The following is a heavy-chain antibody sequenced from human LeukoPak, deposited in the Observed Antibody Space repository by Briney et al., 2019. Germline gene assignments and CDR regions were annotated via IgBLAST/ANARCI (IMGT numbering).Heavy chain of an antibody. D-gene: IGHD2-21*02. CDR1: GYSFTSYW. J-gene: IGHJ4*02. V-gene: IGHV5-51*01. Sequence: GESLKISCKGSGYSFTSYWMGWVLQMPGKGLEWMGIIYPGDSDTRYSPSFQGQVTISADKSISTAYLQWSSLKASDTAMYYCARQSGYCGGDCCFFDYWGQGTMVTVSS. CDR3: ARQSGYCGGDCCFFDY. CDR2: IYPGDSDT.